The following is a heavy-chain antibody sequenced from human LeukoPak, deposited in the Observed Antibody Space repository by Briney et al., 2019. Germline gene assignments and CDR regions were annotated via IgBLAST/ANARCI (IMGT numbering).Heavy chain of an antibody. V-gene: IGHV1-18*01. J-gene: IGHJ4*02. CDR2: ISAYSGNT. CDR1: GYTFTSYG. D-gene: IGHD6-19*01. CDR3: ARDDSSGWYLPFDY. Sequence: GASVKVSCKASGYTFTSYGISWVRQAPGQGLEWMGWISAYSGNTNYAQKLQGRVTMTTDTSTSTAYMELRSLRSDDTAVYYCARDDSSGWYLPFDYWGQGTLVTVSS.